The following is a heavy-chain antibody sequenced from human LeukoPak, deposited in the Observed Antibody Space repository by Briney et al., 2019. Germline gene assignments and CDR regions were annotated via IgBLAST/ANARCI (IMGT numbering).Heavy chain of an antibody. CDR1: GFTFSTYE. CDR2: ISSSSSYT. D-gene: IGHD2-2*01. V-gene: IGHV3-11*03. CDR3: VRSVVVPAAMSWYYYGMDV. Sequence: GGSLRLSCAASGFTFSTYEMNWVRQAPGKGLEWVSYISSSSSYTNYADSVKGRFTISRDNAKNSLYLQMNSLRAEDTAVYYCVRSVVVPAAMSWYYYGMDVWGQGTTVTVSS. J-gene: IGHJ6*02.